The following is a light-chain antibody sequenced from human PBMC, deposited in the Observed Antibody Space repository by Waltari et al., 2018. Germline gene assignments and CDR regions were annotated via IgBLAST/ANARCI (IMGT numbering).Light chain of an antibody. CDR3: QQSYSTPYT. CDR2: HAS. V-gene: IGKV3-15*01. Sequence: EIVMTQSPATLSVSPGGRATLSCRASQSVGSNLAWYQQKPGQAPRLLIYHASIRATGIPAKFSGSGSGTEFTLTISSLQSEDFAVYYCQQSYSTPYTFGQGTKLEIK. CDR1: QSVGSN. J-gene: IGKJ2*01.